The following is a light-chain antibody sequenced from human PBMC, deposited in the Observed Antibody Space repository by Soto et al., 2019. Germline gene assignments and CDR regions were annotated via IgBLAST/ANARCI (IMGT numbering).Light chain of an antibody. CDR3: ISYTGSSTSYV. CDR2: GVS. Sequence: QSVLTQPASVSGSPGQSSTISFSGTGSDIGSYNYVAWYQQFPGKTPKILIYGVSNRPSGVSSRFSGSKSGNTASLTISGLQAEDEADYYCISYTGSSTSYVFGSGTKV. V-gene: IGLV2-14*01. J-gene: IGLJ1*01. CDR1: GSDIGSYNY.